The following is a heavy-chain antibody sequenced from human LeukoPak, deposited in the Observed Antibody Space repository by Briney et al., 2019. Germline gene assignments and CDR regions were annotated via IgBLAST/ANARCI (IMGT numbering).Heavy chain of an antibody. CDR1: GFTFSSYW. CDR3: ARDVLGYCSSTSCYRQPTYNWFDP. CDR2: IKQGGSEK. V-gene: IGHV3-7*01. Sequence: PGGSLRLSCAASGFTFSSYWMSWVRQAPGKGLEWVANIKQGGSEKYYVDSVKGRFTISRDNAKNSLYLQMNSLRAEDTAVYYCARDVLGYCSSTSCYRQPTYNWFDPWGQGTLVTVSS. D-gene: IGHD2-2*01. J-gene: IGHJ5*02.